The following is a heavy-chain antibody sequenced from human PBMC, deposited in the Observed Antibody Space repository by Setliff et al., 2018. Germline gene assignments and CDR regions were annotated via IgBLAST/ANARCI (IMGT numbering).Heavy chain of an antibody. J-gene: IGHJ4*02. D-gene: IGHD3-10*01. CDR1: GFTYNNCW. CDR3: FGAGTCSY. Sequence: LRLSCGASGFTYNNCWVSWVRQAPGKGLEWLASINPDGSEKYYVDSVKGRFTISRDNARNSLSLQMNSLRTEDTAVYYCFGAGTCSYWGQGTLVTVSS. CDR2: INPDGSEK. V-gene: IGHV3-7*01.